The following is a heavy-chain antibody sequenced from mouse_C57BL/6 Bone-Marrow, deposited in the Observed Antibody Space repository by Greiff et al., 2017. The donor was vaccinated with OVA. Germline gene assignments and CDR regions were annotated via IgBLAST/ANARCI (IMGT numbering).Heavy chain of an antibody. CDR3: ARGGYYGSSPLWYFDV. CDR1: GYTFTSYW. J-gene: IGHJ1*03. CDR2: IHPNSGST. D-gene: IGHD1-1*01. V-gene: IGHV1-64*01. Sequence: QVQLQQSGAELVKPGASVKLSCKASGYTFTSYWMHWVKQRPGQGLEWIGMIHPNSGSTNYNEKFKSKATLTVDKSSSTAYMQLSSLTSEDSAVYYCARGGYYGSSPLWYFDVWGTGTTVTVSS.